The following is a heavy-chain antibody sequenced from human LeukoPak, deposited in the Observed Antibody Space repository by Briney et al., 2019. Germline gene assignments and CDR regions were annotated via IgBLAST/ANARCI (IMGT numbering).Heavy chain of an antibody. J-gene: IGHJ4*02. D-gene: IGHD7-27*01. CDR3: ARDNLGFDY. CDR1: GYTFTSFG. CDR2: ISAYNGNT. Sequence: ASVKVSCKASGYTFTSFGIIWVRQAPGQGLEWMGWISAYNGNTNYAQKVQGRITLTTDRSTSTAYMELRSLRPDDTAVYYCARDNLGFDYWGQGTLVTVS. V-gene: IGHV1-18*01.